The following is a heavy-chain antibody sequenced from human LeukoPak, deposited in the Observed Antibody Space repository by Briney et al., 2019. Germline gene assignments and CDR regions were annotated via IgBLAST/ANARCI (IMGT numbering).Heavy chain of an antibody. CDR3: ARPYYDILTGYYYMDV. D-gene: IGHD3-9*01. CDR2: INPNSGGT. J-gene: IGHJ6*03. Sequence: GASVKVSCKASGYTFTGYYMHWVRQAPGQGLEWMGRINPNSGGTNYAQKFQGRVTMTRDTSISTAYMELSRLRSDDTAVYYCARPYYDILTGYYYMDVWGKGTTVTASS. CDR1: GYTFTGYY. V-gene: IGHV1-2*06.